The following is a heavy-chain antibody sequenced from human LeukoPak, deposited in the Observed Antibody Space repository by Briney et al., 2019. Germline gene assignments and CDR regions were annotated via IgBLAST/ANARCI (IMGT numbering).Heavy chain of an antibody. V-gene: IGHV3-30*02. D-gene: IGHD6-13*01. J-gene: IGHJ4*02. Sequence: GGSLRLSCAASGFTLSSYGMHWVRRAPGKGLEWVAFIRNDGSNKYYADSVKGRFTISRDNSKNTLYLQMNSLRAEDTAVYYCAKDLTGSSWTFDYWGQATLVTVSS. CDR2: IRNDGSNK. CDR3: AKDLTGSSWTFDY. CDR1: GFTLSSYG.